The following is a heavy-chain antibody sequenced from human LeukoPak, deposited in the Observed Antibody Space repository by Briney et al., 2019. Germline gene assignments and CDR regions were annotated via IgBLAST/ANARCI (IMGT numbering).Heavy chain of an antibody. CDR1: GYTFTGYY. V-gene: IGHV1-2*02. CDR2: INPNSGGT. CDR3: ARGSKGYSSSWSTSYFDY. D-gene: IGHD6-13*01. J-gene: IGHJ4*02. Sequence: ASVKVSCKASGYTFTGYYMHWVRQAPGQGLEWMGWINPNSGGTNYAQKFQGRVTMTRDTSISTAYMELSRLRSDDTAVYYCARGSKGYSSSWSTSYFDYWGQGTLVTVSS.